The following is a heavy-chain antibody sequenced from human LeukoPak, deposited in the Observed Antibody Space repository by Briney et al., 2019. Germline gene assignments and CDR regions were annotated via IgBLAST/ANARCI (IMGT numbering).Heavy chain of an antibody. CDR3: ARDFPVAYCGGDCSLFDY. J-gene: IGHJ4*02. D-gene: IGHD2-21*02. CDR2: INPSGGST. CDR1: GYTFTGYY. V-gene: IGHV1-46*03. Sequence: GAXVKVSCKASGYTFTGYYMHWVRQAPGQGLEWMGIINPSGGSTNYAQKFQGRVTMTRETSTSTVYMELSSLRSEDTAVYYCARDFPVAYCGGDCSLFDYWGQGTLVTVTS.